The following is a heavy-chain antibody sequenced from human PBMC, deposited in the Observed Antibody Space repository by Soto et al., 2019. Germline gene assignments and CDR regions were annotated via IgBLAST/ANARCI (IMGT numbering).Heavy chain of an antibody. J-gene: IGHJ5*02. CDR1: GGSSSSYY. CDR3: ARHTYDSSGYYQGFDP. D-gene: IGHD3-22*01. Sequence: SETLSLTCTVPGGSSSSYYWSWIRQPPGKGLEWIGYIYYSGSTNYNPSLKSRVTISVDTSKNQFSLKLSSVTAADTAVYYCARHTYDSSGYYQGFDPWGQGTLVTVSS. CDR2: IYYSGST. V-gene: IGHV4-59*08.